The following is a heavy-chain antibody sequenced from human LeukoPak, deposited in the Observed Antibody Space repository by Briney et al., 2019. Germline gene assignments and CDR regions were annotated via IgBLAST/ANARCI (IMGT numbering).Heavy chain of an antibody. CDR1: GGTFSSYA. CDR2: INPSGGST. D-gene: IGHD5-24*01. Sequence: GASVKVSCKASGGTFSSYAISWVRQAPGQGLEWMGIINPSGGSTSYAQKFQGRVTMTRDTSTSTVYMELSSLRSEDTAVYYCARGRPGGWLQLIFDYWGQGTLVTVSS. CDR3: ARGRPGGWLQLIFDY. J-gene: IGHJ4*02. V-gene: IGHV1-46*01.